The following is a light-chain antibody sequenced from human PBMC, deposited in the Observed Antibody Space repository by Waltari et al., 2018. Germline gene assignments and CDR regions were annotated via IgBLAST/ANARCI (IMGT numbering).Light chain of an antibody. J-gene: IGLJ3*02. Sequence: QSVLTQPPSASGTPGPRVTLSCSGSSSNIGSNTVNWYQQLPGTAPKLLIYSNNQRPSGVPARFSGSKSGTSASLAISGLQSEDEADYYCAAWDDSLNGWVFGGGTKLTVL. CDR2: SNN. CDR1: SSNIGSNT. V-gene: IGLV1-44*01. CDR3: AAWDDSLNGWV.